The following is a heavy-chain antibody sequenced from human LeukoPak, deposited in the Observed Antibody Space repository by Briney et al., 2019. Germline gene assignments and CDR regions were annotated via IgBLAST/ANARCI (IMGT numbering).Heavy chain of an antibody. CDR1: GFTFSSYA. J-gene: IGHJ4*02. Sequence: GRSLRLSCAASGFTFSSYAMHWVRQAPGKGLEWVAVISYDGSNKYYADSVKGRFTISRDNSKNTLYLQMNSLRAEDTAVYYCASAAKPYGSGSYYNPGVYWGQGTLVTVSS. D-gene: IGHD3-10*01. CDR3: ASAAKPYGSGSYYNPGVY. V-gene: IGHV3-30*04. CDR2: ISYDGSNK.